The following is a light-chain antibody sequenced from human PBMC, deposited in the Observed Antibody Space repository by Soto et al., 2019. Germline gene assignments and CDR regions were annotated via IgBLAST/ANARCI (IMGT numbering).Light chain of an antibody. CDR1: QSVSNK. Sequence: EIVLSQSPATLSLSPGGTVSPSCRASQSVSNKLAWFQQKPGQAPRLLIYDASNRATGIPARFSGSGSGTDFTLTISSLEPEDFAVYYCQQRANWPITFGQGTRLEIK. J-gene: IGKJ5*01. V-gene: IGKV3-11*01. CDR2: DAS. CDR3: QQRANWPIT.